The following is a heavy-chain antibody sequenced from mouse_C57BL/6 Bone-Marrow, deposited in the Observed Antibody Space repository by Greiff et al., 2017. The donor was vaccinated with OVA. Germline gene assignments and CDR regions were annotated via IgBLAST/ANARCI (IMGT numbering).Heavy chain of an antibody. CDR2: LDPANGNT. J-gene: IGHJ1*03. D-gene: IGHD1-1*01. CDR1: GFNIKNTY. Sequence: EVQLQQSVAELVRPGASVKLSCTASGFNIKNTYMHWVKQRPEKGLEWIGRLDPANGNTKYAPKFPGKATITADTSSNTAYLQLSSLTSEDTAIYYCARWETYYYGSFWYFDVWGTGTTVTVSS. V-gene: IGHV14-3*01. CDR3: ARWETYYYGSFWYFDV.